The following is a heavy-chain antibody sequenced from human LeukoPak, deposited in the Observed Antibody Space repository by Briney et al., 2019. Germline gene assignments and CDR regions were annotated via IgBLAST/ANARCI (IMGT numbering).Heavy chain of an antibody. V-gene: IGHV4-61*01. Sequence: SETLSLTCTVSNGSISSDTYFWSWIRQPPGKGLEWIGYIYYSGSTNYNPSLKSRVTISVDTSKNQFSLKLSSVTAADTAVYYCARSQTTEDYYDSSGYFDYWGQGTLVTVSS. CDR3: ARSQTTEDYYDSSGYFDY. CDR2: IYYSGST. D-gene: IGHD3-22*01. CDR1: NGSISSDTYF. J-gene: IGHJ4*02.